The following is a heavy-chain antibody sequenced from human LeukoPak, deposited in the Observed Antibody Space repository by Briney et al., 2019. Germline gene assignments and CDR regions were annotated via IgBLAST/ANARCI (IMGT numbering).Heavy chain of an antibody. D-gene: IGHD6-6*01. CDR2: ISSSGGST. Sequence: GGSLRLSCSASGFTFNNYVMHWVPQTPGKGLEYVSVISSSGGSTFYADSVKGRFTISRDNSKNTVYLQMSSLKTEDAAVYYCVKGLGIMAARLDYWGQGTLVTVSS. V-gene: IGHV3-64D*09. CDR1: GFTFNNYV. J-gene: IGHJ4*02. CDR3: VKGLGIMAARLDY.